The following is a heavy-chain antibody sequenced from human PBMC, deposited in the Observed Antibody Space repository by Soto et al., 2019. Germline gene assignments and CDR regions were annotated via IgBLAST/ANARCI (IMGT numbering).Heavy chain of an antibody. J-gene: IGHJ6*02. V-gene: IGHV4-59*01. Sequence: QVQLQESGPGLVKPSETLSLTCTVSGGSISSYYWSWIRQPPGKGLEWIGYIYYSGSTNYNPSLKSRVTISVDTSKNQFALKLSSVTAADTAVYYCAVATDTPYYYGMDVWGQGTTVTVSS. CDR2: IYYSGST. D-gene: IGHD5-12*01. CDR1: GGSISSYY. CDR3: AVATDTPYYYGMDV.